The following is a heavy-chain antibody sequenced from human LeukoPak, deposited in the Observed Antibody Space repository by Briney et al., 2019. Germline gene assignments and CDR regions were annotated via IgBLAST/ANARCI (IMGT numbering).Heavy chain of an antibody. J-gene: IGHJ5*02. D-gene: IGHD3-16*02. CDR3: ARRLMITFGGVIGTPHNWFDP. Sequence: KPSETLSLTCTVSGGFISSSSYYWGWIRQPPGKGLEWIGSIYYSGSTYYNPSLKSRVTISVDTSKNQFSLKLSSVTAPDTAVYYCARRLMITFGGVIGTPHNWFDPWGQGTLVTVSS. CDR2: IYYSGST. V-gene: IGHV4-39*01. CDR1: GGFISSSSYY.